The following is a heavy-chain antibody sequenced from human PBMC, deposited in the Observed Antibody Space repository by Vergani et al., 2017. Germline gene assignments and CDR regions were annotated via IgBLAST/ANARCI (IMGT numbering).Heavy chain of an antibody. J-gene: IGHJ5*02. CDR1: GFTFNQYG. CDR2: TWYDGNNK. V-gene: IGHV3-33*01. Sequence: QVQLVESGGGVVQPGRSLRLSCAASGFTFNQYGMHWVRQAPGKGLEWVAVTWYDGNNKQYADSVKGRLTISRDNSKSTMYLQRNSLRDEDTGVYYCARDLRLLYNRFYPWGQGTLVTVSS. CDR3: ARDLRLLYNRFYP. D-gene: IGHD1-14*01.